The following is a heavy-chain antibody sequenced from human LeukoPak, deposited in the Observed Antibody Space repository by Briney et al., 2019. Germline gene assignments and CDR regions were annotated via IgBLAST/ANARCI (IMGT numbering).Heavy chain of an antibody. CDR3: ARVSPRPRFDY. J-gene: IGHJ4*02. D-gene: IGHD1-14*01. V-gene: IGHV4-59*01. CDR1: GGSMNSYY. Sequence: SEALSLTCTVSGGSMNSYYWSWIRQPPGKGLEWIGYIYYSGSTNYNPSLKSRVTISVDTSKKQVSLKLSSVTAADTAVYYCARVSPRPRFDYWGQGTLVTVSS. CDR2: IYYSGST.